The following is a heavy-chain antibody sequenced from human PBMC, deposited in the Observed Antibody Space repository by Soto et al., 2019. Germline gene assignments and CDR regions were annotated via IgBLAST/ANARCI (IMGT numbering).Heavy chain of an antibody. D-gene: IGHD5-12*01. CDR2: IWYDGSNK. CDR3: ARDRVATRGPYYYYGMDV. Sequence: PGGSLRLSCAASGFTFSSYGMQWVRQAPGKGLEWVAVIWYDGSNKYYADSVKGRFTISRDNSKNTLYLQMNSLRAEDTAVYYCARDRVATRGPYYYYGMDVWGQGTTVTVSS. J-gene: IGHJ6*02. V-gene: IGHV3-33*01. CDR1: GFTFSSYG.